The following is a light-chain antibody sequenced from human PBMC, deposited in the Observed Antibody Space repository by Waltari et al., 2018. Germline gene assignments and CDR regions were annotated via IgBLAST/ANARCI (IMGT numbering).Light chain of an antibody. Sequence: DIQMTQSPSSLSASVGDRVTITCWASQNLRSYLNWYQQKPGKAPNLLIYAASNLQSGIPSRFSGGGSGTDFTLTISSLQPEDSATYYCQQSYSSPPHTFGQGTKLEIK. CDR3: QQSYSSPPHT. V-gene: IGKV1-39*01. CDR2: AAS. CDR1: QNLRSY. J-gene: IGKJ2*01.